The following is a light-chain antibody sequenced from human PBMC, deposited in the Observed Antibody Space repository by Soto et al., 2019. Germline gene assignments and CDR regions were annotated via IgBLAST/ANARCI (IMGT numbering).Light chain of an antibody. CDR1: QDINNY. J-gene: IGKJ5*01. CDR3: QQLDSMPIT. Sequence: DIQMTQSPSSLSASVGDRVTITCQASQDINNYLNWYQQKSGKAPRLLISIASTLQSGVPSRFSGSGSGTDFVLTISSLQPEDSATYYCQQLDSMPITFGQGTRLEIK. CDR2: IAS. V-gene: IGKV1-39*01.